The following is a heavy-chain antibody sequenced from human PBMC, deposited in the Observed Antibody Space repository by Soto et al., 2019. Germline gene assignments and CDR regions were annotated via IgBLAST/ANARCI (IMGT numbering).Heavy chain of an antibody. V-gene: IGHV4-31*01. CDR3: ARGPPCDP. CDR2: ISSDGTT. CDR1: RDSITSGAYH. Sequence: PSETLSLTCTVSRDSITSGAYHWSWIRQRPGQGLQWMGYISSDGTTYSNPSLKGLLTMSLDTSQNQFSLRLSSVTAADTAVYYCARGPPCDPWGQGTLVT. J-gene: IGHJ5*02.